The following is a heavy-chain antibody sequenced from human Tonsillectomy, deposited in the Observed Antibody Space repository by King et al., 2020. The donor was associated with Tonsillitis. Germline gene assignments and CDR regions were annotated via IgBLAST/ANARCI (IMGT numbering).Heavy chain of an antibody. J-gene: IGHJ4*02. CDR3: ARVANYGSGSALEY. D-gene: IGHD3-10*01. CDR1: GGSITSYY. Sequence: VQLQESGPGLVKPSETLSLTCTVSGGSITSYYWSWVRQPAGKGLEWLGRIYSSGSTNYNPSLRSRVTMSVDTSKNQFSLKLSSVTAADTAVYYCARVANYGSGSALEYWGQGTLVTVSS. V-gene: IGHV4-4*07. CDR2: IYSSGST.